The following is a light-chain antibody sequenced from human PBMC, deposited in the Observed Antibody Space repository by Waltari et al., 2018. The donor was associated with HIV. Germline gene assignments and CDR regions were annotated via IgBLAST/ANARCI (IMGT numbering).Light chain of an antibody. J-gene: IGKJ5*01. Sequence: EIQMSQAPSSLSASVGDRVAITCRASRDISNDLAWYQQKSGEVPKLLIDGSSTLRSGVSSRFRGSASGTEFTLTINGLQPEDVASYYCQNDDSAPVAFGQGTRLEI. CDR3: QNDDSAPVA. CDR2: GSS. V-gene: IGKV1-27*01. CDR1: RDISND.